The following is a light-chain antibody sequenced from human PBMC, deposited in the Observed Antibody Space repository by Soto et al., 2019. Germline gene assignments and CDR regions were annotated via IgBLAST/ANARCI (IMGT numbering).Light chain of an antibody. V-gene: IGKV1-39*01. CDR2: AAS. CDR3: QQSYSTPLT. Sequence: QLTPSPSSLSASVGDRVTITCRASQDISSYLGWYQQKPGKAPKLLIYAASTLQRGVPSRFGGSGSGTDFTLTISSLQPEDFATYYCQQSYSTPLTFGGGTMVDI. J-gene: IGKJ4*01. CDR1: QDISSY.